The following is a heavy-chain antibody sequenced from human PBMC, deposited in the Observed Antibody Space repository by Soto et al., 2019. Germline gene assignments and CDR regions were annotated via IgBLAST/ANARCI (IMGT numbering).Heavy chain of an antibody. CDR3: ARGRIMFYYDSSGPNWFDP. Sequence: GGSLRLSCAASGFTFSSFEMNWVRQAPDKGLEWASYISSSGSTKYYADSVKGRFAISRDNAKNSLWLQMNSLRAEDTAVYYCARGRIMFYYDSSGPNWFDPWGQGTLVTVSS. J-gene: IGHJ5*02. D-gene: IGHD3-22*01. CDR2: ISSSGSTK. V-gene: IGHV3-48*03. CDR1: GFTFSSFE.